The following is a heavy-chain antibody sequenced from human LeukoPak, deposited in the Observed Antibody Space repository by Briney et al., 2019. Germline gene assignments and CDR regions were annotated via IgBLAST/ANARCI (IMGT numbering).Heavy chain of an antibody. CDR3: ARDARIVGATW. V-gene: IGHV3-23*01. D-gene: IGHD1-26*01. Sequence: GGSLRLSCAASGFTFSSYAMSWVRQAPGKGLEWVSAISGSGVGTYYADSVKGRFTISRDNSKNSLYLQMNSLRAEDTAVYYCARDARIVGATWWGQGTLVTVSS. CDR2: ISGSGVGT. CDR1: GFTFSSYA. J-gene: IGHJ4*02.